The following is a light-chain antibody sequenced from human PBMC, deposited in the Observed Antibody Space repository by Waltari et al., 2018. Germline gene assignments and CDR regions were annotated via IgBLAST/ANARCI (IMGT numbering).Light chain of an antibody. CDR1: GSNIGAGYD. CDR2: GVN. Sequence: QSVLTQPPSVSGAPGQRVTISCTGSGSNIGAGYDTHWYQQLPGKAPRLLIYGVNTRPLGCPDRFFGSQSGTSASLAITGLQAEDEGDYYCQSYDTSLSVVFGGGTKLTVL. V-gene: IGLV1-40*01. CDR3: QSYDTSLSVV. J-gene: IGLJ2*01.